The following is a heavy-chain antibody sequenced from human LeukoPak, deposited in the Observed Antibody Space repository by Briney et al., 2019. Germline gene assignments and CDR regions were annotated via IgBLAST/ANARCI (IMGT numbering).Heavy chain of an antibody. Sequence: SGPVLVKPTETLTLTCTVSGFSLSNARMGVSWIRQPPGKALEWLAHIFSNDEKSYGTSLKSRLTISKDTSKSQVVLTMTNMDPVDTATYYCARRLGYCSSTSCYAGTGWFDPWGQGTLVTVSS. CDR3: ARRLGYCSSTSCYAGTGWFDP. D-gene: IGHD2-2*01. V-gene: IGHV2-26*01. CDR2: IFSNDEK. CDR1: GFSLSNARMG. J-gene: IGHJ5*02.